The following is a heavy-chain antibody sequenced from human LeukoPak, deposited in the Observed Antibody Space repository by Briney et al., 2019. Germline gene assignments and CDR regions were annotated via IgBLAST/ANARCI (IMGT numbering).Heavy chain of an antibody. Sequence: RASVKVSCKASGYTFTGYYMHWVRQAPGQGLEWMGWINPNSGGTNYAQKFQGRVTMTRDTSISTAYMELSRLRSDDTAVYYCAREFMVRRRKPSDYYYYYYMDVWGKGTTVTVSS. CDR2: INPNSGGT. J-gene: IGHJ6*03. D-gene: IGHD3-10*01. CDR3: AREFMVRRRKPSDYYYYYYMDV. CDR1: GYTFTGYY. V-gene: IGHV1-2*02.